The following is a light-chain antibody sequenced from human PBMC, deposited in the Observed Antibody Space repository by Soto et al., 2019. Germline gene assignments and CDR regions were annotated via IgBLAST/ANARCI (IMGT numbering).Light chain of an antibody. V-gene: IGKV3-20*01. CDR1: QSVGGN. Sequence: EIVMTQSPATLSVSPGERATLSCRASQSVGGNLAWYQQRPGQAPRLLIYGASGRATGIPDRFSGSGSGTDFTLTISRLEPEDFAIYYCQQYGTSPLTFGGGTKVEIK. CDR2: GAS. J-gene: IGKJ4*01. CDR3: QQYGTSPLT.